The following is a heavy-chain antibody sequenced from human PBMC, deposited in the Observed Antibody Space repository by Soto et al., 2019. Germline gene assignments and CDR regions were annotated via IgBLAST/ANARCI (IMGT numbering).Heavy chain of an antibody. V-gene: IGHV3-53*01. J-gene: IGHJ6*02. CDR3: AREGGGYCSGGSCYPGFYYGMDV. CDR1: GFTVSSNY. Sequence: EVQLVESGGGLIQPGGSLRLSCAASGFTVSSNYMSWVRQAPGKGLEWVSVSYSGGSTYYADSVKGRFTISRDNSKNTVYLQMNGLRAEDTAVYYCAREGGGYCSGGSCYPGFYYGMDVWGQGTTVTVSS. CDR2: SYSGGST. D-gene: IGHD2-15*01.